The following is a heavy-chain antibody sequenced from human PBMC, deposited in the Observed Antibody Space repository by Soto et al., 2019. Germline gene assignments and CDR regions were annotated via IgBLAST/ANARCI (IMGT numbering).Heavy chain of an antibody. V-gene: IGHV4-59*01. CDR1: DGSISNFY. CDR3: ARAPMVLTRSYFDS. CDR2: ISSSGNT. J-gene: IGHJ4*02. D-gene: IGHD3-22*01. Sequence: LSLTCTVSDGSISNFYWSWIRQPPGKGLEWIGYISSSGNTNYNPPLKSRVSISVDTSKNQFSLNLTSVTAADTAVYYCARAPMVLTRSYFDSWGQGTPVTVSS.